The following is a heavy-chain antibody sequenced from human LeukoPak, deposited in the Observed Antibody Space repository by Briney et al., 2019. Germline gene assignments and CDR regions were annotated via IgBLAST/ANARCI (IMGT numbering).Heavy chain of an antibody. D-gene: IGHD1-26*01. CDR2: ISAYNGNT. CDR3: ARVVPYSGSYSDFDC. V-gene: IGHV1-18*01. Sequence: ASVKVSCKASGYTFTSYGISRVRQAPGQGLEWMGWISAYNGNTNYAQKLQGRVTMTTDTSTSTAYMELRSLRSDDTAVYYCARVVPYSGSYSDFDCWGQGTLVTVSS. CDR1: GYTFTSYG. J-gene: IGHJ4*02.